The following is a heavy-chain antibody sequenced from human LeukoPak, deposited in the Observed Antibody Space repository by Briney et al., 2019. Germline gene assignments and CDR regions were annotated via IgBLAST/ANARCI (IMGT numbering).Heavy chain of an antibody. J-gene: IGHJ4*02. D-gene: IGHD6-19*01. CDR3: AKWYSSGWTRRFDY. CDR2: FDPEDGET. V-gene: IGHV1-24*01. Sequence: ASVKVSCKVSGYTLTELSMHWVRQAPGKGLEWMGGFDPEDGETIYAQKFQGRVTMTEDTSTDTAYMELSSLRSDDTAVYYCAKWYSSGWTRRFDYWGQGTLVTVSS. CDR1: GYTLTELS.